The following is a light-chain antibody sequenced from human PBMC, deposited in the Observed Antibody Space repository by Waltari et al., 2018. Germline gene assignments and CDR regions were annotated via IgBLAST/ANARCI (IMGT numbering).Light chain of an antibody. Sequence: QSPLTQPSSVSASPRESITIPCPATTSDVRDFNSFSWYQQHPGKAPKFMIYDVSNRPSGVSHRFSGSKSGNTASLTISGLQAEDEAVYYCSSFTTSSTLLFGGGTKLTVL. J-gene: IGLJ2*01. CDR2: DVS. CDR3: SSFTTSSTLL. CDR1: TSDVRDFNS. V-gene: IGLV2-14*03.